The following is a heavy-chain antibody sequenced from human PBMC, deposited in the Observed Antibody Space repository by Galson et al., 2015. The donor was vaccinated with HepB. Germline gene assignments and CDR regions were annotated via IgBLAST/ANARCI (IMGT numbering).Heavy chain of an antibody. CDR1: GFTFSNFG. CDR3: ARDPRYGSGSYYNAYYYGMDV. D-gene: IGHD3-10*01. J-gene: IGHJ6*02. CDR2: ISSSTSTI. Sequence: SLRLSCAASGFTFSNFGMNWVRQAPGKGLEWVSYISSSTSTIYYADSVKGRFTISRDNAKNSLYLQMNSLRAEDTAVYYCARDPRYGSGSYYNAYYYGMDVWGQGTTVTVSS. V-gene: IGHV3-48*01.